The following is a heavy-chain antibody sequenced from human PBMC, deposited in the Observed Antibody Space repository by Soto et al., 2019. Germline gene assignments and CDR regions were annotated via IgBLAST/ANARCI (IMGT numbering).Heavy chain of an antibody. CDR1: GDSISSGDYY. D-gene: IGHD7-27*01. V-gene: IGHV4-30-4*01. Sequence: QVQLQESGPGLVKPSQTLSLNCNVSGDSISSGDYYWSWIRQHPGKGLEWIGFIFYSGRTYYNPSLKSRLTVSLDTSENQFSLRLTSVTGVSTAVYFCARGTWGAFDIWGQGTLVTVSS. J-gene: IGHJ3*02. CDR3: ARGTWGAFDI. CDR2: IFYSGRT.